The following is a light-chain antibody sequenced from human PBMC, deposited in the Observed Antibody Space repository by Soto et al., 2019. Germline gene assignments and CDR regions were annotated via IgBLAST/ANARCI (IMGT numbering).Light chain of an antibody. CDR3: SSYTSSSTLEGV. CDR1: SSDVGGYNY. Sequence: QSALTQPASVSGSPGQSITISCTGTSSDVGGYNYVSWYQQHPGKAPKLMIYDVSNRPSGVSNRFSGSKSGNTASLTISGLQAEDEADYYCSSYTSSSTLEGVFGGGTQRTVL. J-gene: IGLJ3*02. CDR2: DVS. V-gene: IGLV2-14*01.